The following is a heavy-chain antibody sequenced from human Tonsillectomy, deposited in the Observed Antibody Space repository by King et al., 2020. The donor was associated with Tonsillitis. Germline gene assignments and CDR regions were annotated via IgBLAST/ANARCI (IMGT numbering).Heavy chain of an antibody. CDR1: GGSISSGGSS. D-gene: IGHD5-24*01. CDR2: IYHSGST. J-gene: IGHJ6*02. Sequence: LQLQESGSGLVKPSQTLSLTCAVSGGSISSGGSSWSWIRQPPGKGLEWIGYIYHSGSTYYNPSLKSRVTISVDRSKNQFSLKLSSVTAADTAVYYCARVAPFLPKAPMANFYCYGMDVWGQGTTVTVSS. V-gene: IGHV4-30-2*01. CDR3: ARVAPFLPKAPMANFYCYGMDV.